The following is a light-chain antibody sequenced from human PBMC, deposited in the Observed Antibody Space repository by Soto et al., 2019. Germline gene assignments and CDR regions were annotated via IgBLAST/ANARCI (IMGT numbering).Light chain of an antibody. CDR2: KAS. V-gene: IGKV1-5*03. CDR3: QQYYTYPWT. CDR1: QSISSW. J-gene: IGKJ1*01. Sequence: DIQMTQSPSTLSASVGDRVTITCRASQSISSWLAWYQQRPGRAPKLLIYKASNLEGGVPSRFSGSGSGTELTLTISSLHPDDFATYYCQQYYTYPWTFGPGTQVEIK.